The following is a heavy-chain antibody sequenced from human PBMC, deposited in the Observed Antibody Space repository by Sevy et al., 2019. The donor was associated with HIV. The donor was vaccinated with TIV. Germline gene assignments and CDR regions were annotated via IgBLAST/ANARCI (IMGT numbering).Heavy chain of an antibody. Sequence: ASVKVSCKASGYTFTSYGISWVRQAPGQGLEWMGWISAYNGNTNYAQKLQGRVTMTTDTSTSTAYMELRSLRSDDTAVYYCASGYHYYGSGHRGFDPWGQGTLVTVSS. J-gene: IGHJ5*02. CDR2: ISAYNGNT. V-gene: IGHV1-18*01. CDR3: ASGYHYYGSGHRGFDP. D-gene: IGHD3-10*01. CDR1: GYTFTSYG.